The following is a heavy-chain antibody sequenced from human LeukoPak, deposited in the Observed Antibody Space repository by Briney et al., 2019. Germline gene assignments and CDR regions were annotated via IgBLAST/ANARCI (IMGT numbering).Heavy chain of an antibody. V-gene: IGHV3-74*01. CDR3: ARDLMVRGVFDY. Sequence: PGGSLRLSCAASGFTFSSYWMHWVRQAPGKGLVWVSRINSDGSSTNYADSVKGRFTISRDNAKNTLYLQMNSLRTEDTAVYYCARDLMVRGVFDYWGQGTLVTVSS. CDR2: INSDGSST. D-gene: IGHD3-10*01. CDR1: GFTFSSYW. J-gene: IGHJ4*02.